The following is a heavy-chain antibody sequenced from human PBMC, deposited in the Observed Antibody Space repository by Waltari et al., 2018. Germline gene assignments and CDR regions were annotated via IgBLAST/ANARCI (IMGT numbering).Heavy chain of an antibody. D-gene: IGHD6-13*01. CDR3: AREIAVTGQYYFDY. Sequence: EVQLVESGGDSVQPGGSLRLSCAVSGFPFISYWTPWVRPDPGKGLVWVSRINRDGSTTTYADSVKGRFTISRDNAKNTLYLQMNSLRAEDTAVYYCAREIAVTGQYYFDYWGQGTLVTVSS. CDR2: INRDGSTT. J-gene: IGHJ4*02. V-gene: IGHV3-74*01. CDR1: GFPFISYW.